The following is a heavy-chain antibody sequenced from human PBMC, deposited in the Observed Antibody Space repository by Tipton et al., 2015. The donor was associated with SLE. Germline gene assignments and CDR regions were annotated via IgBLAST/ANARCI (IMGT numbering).Heavy chain of an antibody. V-gene: IGHV4-34*01. D-gene: IGHD3-9*01. CDR1: GGSFSGYY. Sequence: TLSLTCAVYGGSFSGYYWSWIRQPPGKGLEWIGEINHGGSANYNPSLKSRVTISVDTSKKQFSLKLSSVTAADTAVYYCARGDILTGYLDYWGQGTLVTVSS. CDR3: ARGDILTGYLDY. CDR2: INHGGSA. J-gene: IGHJ4*02.